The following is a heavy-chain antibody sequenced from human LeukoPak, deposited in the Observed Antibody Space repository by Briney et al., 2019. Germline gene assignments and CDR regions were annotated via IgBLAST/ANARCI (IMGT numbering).Heavy chain of an antibody. CDR2: LDPEDGEA. CDR3: ATRNFGDCGAFDI. Sequence: ASVKVSCKVSGYTLSDLAMHWVRQAPGKGLDWMGGLDPEDGEAIYAQPLQGRGTMTEDTSSDTAYMVLSSLRSEDTAVYYCATRNFGDCGAFDIWGQGTMVTVSS. CDR1: GYTLSDLA. D-gene: IGHD4-17*01. V-gene: IGHV1-24*01. J-gene: IGHJ3*02.